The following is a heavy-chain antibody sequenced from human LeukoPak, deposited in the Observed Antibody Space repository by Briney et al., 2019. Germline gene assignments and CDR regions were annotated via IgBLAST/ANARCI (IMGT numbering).Heavy chain of an antibody. CDR3: ARSRQASGLFDS. CDR2: IYDRGRA. Sequence: PSQTLSLTWTVAGYALTCGGFSWNWLRQPPGKGLEGIGCIYDRGRAYYNPSLKSRFTISVDRPKNQFFLNVTSLTAADTAVYYCARSRQASGLFDSWGQGTLVVVSS. CDR1: GYALTCGGFS. V-gene: IGHV4-30-2*01. J-gene: IGHJ5*01. D-gene: IGHD3-10*01.